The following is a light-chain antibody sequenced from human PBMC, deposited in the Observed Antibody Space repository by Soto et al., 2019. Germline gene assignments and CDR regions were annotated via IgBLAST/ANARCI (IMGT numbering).Light chain of an antibody. Sequence: DIVMTQSPDSLAVSLGERATINCKSSQSILYSSNNKNYLAWYQQKPGQPPKLLIYWASTRGSGVPDRISGSGTGTDFTLTISSLQAEDVAVYYCQQHYSAPYTFGQGTKLEIK. V-gene: IGKV4-1*01. J-gene: IGKJ2*01. CDR1: QSILYSSNNKNY. CDR3: QQHYSAPYT. CDR2: WAS.